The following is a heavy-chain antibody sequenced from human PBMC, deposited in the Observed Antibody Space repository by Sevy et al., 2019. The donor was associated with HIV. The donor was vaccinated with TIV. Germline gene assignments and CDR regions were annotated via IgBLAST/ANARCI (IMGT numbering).Heavy chain of an antibody. D-gene: IGHD2-2*01. Sequence: ASVKVSCKASGYTFTSYGISWVRQAPGQGLEWMGWISAYNGNTNYAQKLQGRVTMTTDTSTSTAYMELRSLRSDDTAVYYCARTGEGDIVVVTSYWFDPWGQGTLVTVSS. CDR3: ARTGEGDIVVVTSYWFDP. J-gene: IGHJ5*02. CDR2: ISAYNGNT. V-gene: IGHV1-18*01. CDR1: GYTFTSYG.